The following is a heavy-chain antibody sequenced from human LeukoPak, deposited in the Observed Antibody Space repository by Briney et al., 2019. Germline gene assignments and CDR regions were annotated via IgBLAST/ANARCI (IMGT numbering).Heavy chain of an antibody. CDR1: GGSISSYY. Sequence: SETLSLTCTVSGGSISSYYWSWIRQPPGKGLEWIGYIYNSGSTNYNPSLKSRVTTSVDTSKNQFSLKLSSVTAADTAVYYCGRDREHSYGRWIDYWGQGTLVTVSS. CDR2: IYNSGST. J-gene: IGHJ4*02. CDR3: GRDREHSYGRWIDY. V-gene: IGHV4-59*01. D-gene: IGHD5-18*01.